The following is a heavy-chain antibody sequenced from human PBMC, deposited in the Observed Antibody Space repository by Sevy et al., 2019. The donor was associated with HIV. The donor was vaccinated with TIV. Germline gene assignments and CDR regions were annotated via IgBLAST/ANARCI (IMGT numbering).Heavy chain of an antibody. V-gene: IGHV4-4*02. J-gene: IGHJ2*01. Sequence: SETLSLTCAVSGVSISSGSWWSWVRQPPRKGLEWIGEMFHSGSTNYNPSLRSRVTMSIDKSKNQFSLKLSSVTAADTAVYYCAREAGSGTYYRPLQYFDLWGRGTLVTVSS. CDR3: AREAGSGTYYRPLQYFDL. CDR1: GVSISSGSW. CDR2: MFHSGST. D-gene: IGHD3-10*01.